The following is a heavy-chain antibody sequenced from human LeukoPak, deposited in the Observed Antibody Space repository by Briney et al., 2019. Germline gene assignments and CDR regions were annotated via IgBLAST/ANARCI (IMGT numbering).Heavy chain of an antibody. J-gene: IGHJ6*04. V-gene: IGHV3-48*03. CDR1: GFTFSSYE. CDR2: ISSSGSII. Sequence: PGGSLRLSCAASGFTFSSYEMNWVRQAPGKGLEWISYISSSGSIIYYADSVKGRFTISRDNAKNSLYLQMNSLGAEDTAVYYCARGGSMNFASGMDVWGKGTTVTVSS. CDR3: ARGGSMNFASGMDV. D-gene: IGHD3/OR15-3a*01.